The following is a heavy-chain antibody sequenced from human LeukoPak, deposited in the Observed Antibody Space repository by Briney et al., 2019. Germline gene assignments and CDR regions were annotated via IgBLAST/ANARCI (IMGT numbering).Heavy chain of an antibody. J-gene: IGHJ6*03. CDR1: GLTFSSYS. CDR2: ISSSSSYI. Sequence: GGSLRLSCAASGLTFSSYSMNWVRQAPGKGLEWVSSISSSSSYIYYADSVKGRFTISRDNAKNSLYLQMNSLRAEDTAVYYCAREPRLKTTVTTLSYYYYYMDVWGKGTTVTVSS. D-gene: IGHD4-17*01. V-gene: IGHV3-21*01. CDR3: AREPRLKTTVTTLSYYYYYMDV.